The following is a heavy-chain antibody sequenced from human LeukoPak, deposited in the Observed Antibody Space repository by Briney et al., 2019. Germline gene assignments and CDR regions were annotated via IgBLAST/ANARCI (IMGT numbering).Heavy chain of an antibody. Sequence: ASVKVSCKASNYTFTSYGITWVRQAPGQGLEWMGWISSYNGNTNSGQKFQGRVTMTRDTSTTTVYMEVRSLRSDDTAVYYCARAPYSGSYYVDYWGQGTLVTVSS. CDR2: ISSYNGNT. CDR3: ARAPYSGSYYVDY. CDR1: NYTFTSYG. J-gene: IGHJ4*02. V-gene: IGHV1-18*01. D-gene: IGHD1-26*01.